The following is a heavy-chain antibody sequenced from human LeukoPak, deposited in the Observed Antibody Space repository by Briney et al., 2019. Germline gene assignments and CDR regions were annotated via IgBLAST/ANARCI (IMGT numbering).Heavy chain of an antibody. CDR2: IYSDGST. CDR1: GFTVGNNY. CDR3: ARRGSYGGHSGWLDP. J-gene: IGHJ5*02. D-gene: IGHD4-23*01. V-gene: IGHV3-53*04. Sequence: PGGSLRLSCAASGFTVGNNYMSWVRQAPGKGLEWVSVIYSDGSTYYADSVQGRFTISRHNSKNTLYLQMNSLRADDTAVYYCARRGSYGGHSGWLDPWGQGTLVTVSS.